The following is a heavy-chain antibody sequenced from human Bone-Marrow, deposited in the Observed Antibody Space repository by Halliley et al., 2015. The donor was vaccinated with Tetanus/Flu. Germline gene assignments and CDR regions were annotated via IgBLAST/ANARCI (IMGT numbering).Heavy chain of an antibody. Sequence: TLSLTCDVSGGSIGNYYWTWIRQPPGKGLEWIGYIYYSGGTNYNRSLKSRVTISVDKSKNQFSVNLRSVTAADTAVYYCAREAYSYYGMDVWGQGTTVIVSS. CDR3: AREAYSYYGMDV. CDR2: IYYSGGT. CDR1: GGSIGNYY. V-gene: IGHV4-59*01. J-gene: IGHJ6*02.